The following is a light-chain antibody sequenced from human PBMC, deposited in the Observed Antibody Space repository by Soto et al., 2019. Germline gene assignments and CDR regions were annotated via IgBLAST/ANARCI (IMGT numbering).Light chain of an antibody. CDR2: KAS. CDR3: QQYNSSPYT. CDR1: QSIRSW. V-gene: IGKV1-5*03. Sequence: DILMTQSPATLSASLGDRVTISCRASQSIRSWLAWYQQKPGKAPEVLIYKASSFEGEVPSRFSGSGAGTDITLTSSLLPPDYAATYCYQQYNSSPYTFGQGTKVEIK. J-gene: IGKJ2*01.